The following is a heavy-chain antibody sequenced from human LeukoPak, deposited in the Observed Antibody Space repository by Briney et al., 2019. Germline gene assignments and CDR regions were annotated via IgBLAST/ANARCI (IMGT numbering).Heavy chain of an antibody. Sequence: PSETLSLTCTVSGGSISNYYWSWIRQPPGKGLEWIGYIYYSGSTNYNPSLKSRVTISVDTSKNQFSLKLSSVTAADTVVYYCARAGYCSSTSCYRGGLDAFDIWGQGTMVTVSS. CDR3: ARAGYCSSTSCYRGGLDAFDI. CDR1: GGSISNYY. J-gene: IGHJ3*02. CDR2: IYYSGST. D-gene: IGHD2-2*02. V-gene: IGHV4-59*01.